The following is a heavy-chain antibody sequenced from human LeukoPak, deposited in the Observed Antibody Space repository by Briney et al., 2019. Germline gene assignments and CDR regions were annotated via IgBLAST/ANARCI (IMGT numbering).Heavy chain of an antibody. Sequence: GGSLRLSCAASGFTFSSYSMNWVRQAPGKGLEWVSYISSSSSTIYYADSVKGRFTISRDNAKNSLYLQMNSLRAEDTAVYYCARGLFGELVGSDWYFDLWGRGTLVTVPS. CDR3: ARGLFGELVGSDWYFDL. CDR2: ISSSSSTI. D-gene: IGHD3-10*02. V-gene: IGHV3-48*04. CDR1: GFTFSSYS. J-gene: IGHJ2*01.